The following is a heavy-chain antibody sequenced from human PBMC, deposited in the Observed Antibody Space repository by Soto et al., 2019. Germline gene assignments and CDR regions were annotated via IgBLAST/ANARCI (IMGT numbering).Heavy chain of an antibody. CDR3: AKMEGMDPWAYSFDY. CDR1: GXXFSDFA. D-gene: IGHD2-2*03. V-gene: IGHV3-23*01. J-gene: IGHJ4*02. CDR2: IYGGGNGP. Sequence: EVQVLESGGGLVQPGGSLRLSCAATGXXFSDFAMSWVRQAPGKGLEWVSRIYGGGNGPHYADSVKGRVTISRDNSKNTLYLQMNSLRAEDTAVYYCAKMEGMDPWAYSFDYWGQGTLVTVSS.